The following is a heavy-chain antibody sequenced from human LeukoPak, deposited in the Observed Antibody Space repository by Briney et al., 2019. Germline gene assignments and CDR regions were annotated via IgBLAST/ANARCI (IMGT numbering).Heavy chain of an antibody. CDR1: GFTFKNYA. Sequence: PGGSLRLSCAASGFTFKNYAMYWVRQAPGKGLEWVSYISSSSSTIYYADSVKGRFTISRDNAKNSLYLQMNSLRAEDTAVYYCAKGARNHMVRGGGYYFDYWGQGTLVTVSS. CDR2: ISSSSSTI. D-gene: IGHD3-10*01. J-gene: IGHJ4*02. CDR3: AKGARNHMVRGGGYYFDY. V-gene: IGHV3-48*01.